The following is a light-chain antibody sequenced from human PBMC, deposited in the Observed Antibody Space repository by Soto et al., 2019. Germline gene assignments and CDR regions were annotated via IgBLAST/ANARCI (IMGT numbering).Light chain of an antibody. J-gene: IGKJ4*01. CDR3: QQYNDWPPLT. V-gene: IGKV3-15*01. CDR2: GAA. Sequence: EIVLTQSPATLSVSPGESATLSCRASQGVSSHLAWYQQKPGQPPRLLMYGAATRASGVPPRFSGSGSGTEFTLPITSLQSEDFAVYYCQQYNDWPPLTFGGGTKVEI. CDR1: QGVSSH.